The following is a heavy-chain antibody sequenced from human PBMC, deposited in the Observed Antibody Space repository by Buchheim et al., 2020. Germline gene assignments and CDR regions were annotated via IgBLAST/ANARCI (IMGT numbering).Heavy chain of an antibody. CDR3: ATYCSGGSCYWLVDV. Sequence: EVQLVESGGGLVQPGGSLRLSCAASGFTFSSYWMSWVRQAPGKGLEWVANIKQDGSEKYYVDSVKGRFTISRDNAKNSLYLQMNSLGAEDTAVYYCATYCSGGSCYWLVDVWGKGTT. CDR2: IKQDGSEK. J-gene: IGHJ6*03. CDR1: GFTFSSYW. D-gene: IGHD2-15*01. V-gene: IGHV3-7*01.